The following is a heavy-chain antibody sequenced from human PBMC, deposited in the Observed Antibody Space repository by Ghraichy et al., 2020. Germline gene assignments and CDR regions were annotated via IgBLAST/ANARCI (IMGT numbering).Heavy chain of an antibody. Sequence: GESLNISCAASGFIFTTYAMSWVRQAPGKGLELVSLLSGSGGTTYYADSVKGRFTISRDNSKDTLFLQMDSLRAEDTAVYYCVKIRDYIWGSLDYWGQGTLVTVSS. CDR1: GFIFTTYA. D-gene: IGHD3-16*01. CDR2: LSGSGGTT. V-gene: IGHV3-23*01. J-gene: IGHJ4*02. CDR3: VKIRDYIWGSLDY.